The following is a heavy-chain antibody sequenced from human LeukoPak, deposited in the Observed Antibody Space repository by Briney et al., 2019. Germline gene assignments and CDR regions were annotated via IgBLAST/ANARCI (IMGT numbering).Heavy chain of an antibody. CDR2: MYSDGGT. J-gene: IGHJ4*02. Sequence: GGSLRLSCAASGVIVNINYMSLVRQAPGKGLEWVSVMYSDGGTYYADSVKDRFTISRDNSKNTLYLQMNSLRAEDTAVYYCARDSAYCRGDCYKANWGQGTLVTVSS. CDR1: GVIVNINY. V-gene: IGHV3-66*02. D-gene: IGHD2-21*01. CDR3: ARDSAYCRGDCYKAN.